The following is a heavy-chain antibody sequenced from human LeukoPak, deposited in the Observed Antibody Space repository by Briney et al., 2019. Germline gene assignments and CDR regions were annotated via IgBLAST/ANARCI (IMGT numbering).Heavy chain of an antibody. D-gene: IGHD3-3*01. J-gene: IGHJ4*01. CDR3: ARGFLDFDF. V-gene: IGHV3-53*01. CDR1: GFTVSSNY. CDR2: IYSDGST. Sequence: GGSLRLSCAVSGFTVSSNYMNWVRQAPGKGLEWVSVIYSDGSTYYADSVKGRFTISRDNSKNTVYLQMNSLRAEDTAFYYCARGFLDFDFWGHGTLVTVSS.